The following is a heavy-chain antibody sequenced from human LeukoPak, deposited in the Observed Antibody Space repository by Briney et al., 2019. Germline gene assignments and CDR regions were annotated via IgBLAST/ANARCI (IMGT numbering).Heavy chain of an antibody. Sequence: ETLSLTCTVSGGSISRYYWSWVRQPPGKGLGWVSRINTDGSRTYYADSVKGRFTISRDNAKNTLYLQMNTLRAEDTAVYYCARDHYGGNSDYWGQVTLVTVSS. J-gene: IGHJ4*02. D-gene: IGHD4-23*01. CDR2: INTDGSRT. V-gene: IGHV3-74*01. CDR3: ARDHYGGNSDY. CDR1: GGSISRYY.